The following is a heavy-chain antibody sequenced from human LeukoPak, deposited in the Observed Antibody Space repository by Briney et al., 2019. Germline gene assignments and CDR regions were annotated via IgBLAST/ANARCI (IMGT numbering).Heavy chain of an antibody. V-gene: IGHV4-4*02. D-gene: IGHD3-22*01. J-gene: IGHJ4*02. CDR3: ARVYYDSSGYYYPFDY. Sequence: SETLSLTCAVSGGSISSSNWWSWVRQPPGKGLEWIGEIYHSGSTNYNPSLKSRVTISVDKSKNQFSLKLSSVTAADTAVYYCARVYYDSSGYYYPFDYWGQGTLVTVSP. CDR1: GGSISSSNW. CDR2: IYHSGST.